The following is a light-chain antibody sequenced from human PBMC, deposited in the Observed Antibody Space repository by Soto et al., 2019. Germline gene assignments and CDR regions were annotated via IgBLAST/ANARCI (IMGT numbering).Light chain of an antibody. Sequence: EIVLTQSPGTLSLSPGERATLSCRASQSVSSSYLAWYQQKPGQAPRLLIYGASSRATGIPDRFSGSGSGTDFTLTISRLEPEDFAMYYCQKYDDTGTFGQGTKVDIK. CDR3: QKYDDTGT. J-gene: IGKJ1*01. CDR2: GAS. V-gene: IGKV3-20*01. CDR1: QSVSSSY.